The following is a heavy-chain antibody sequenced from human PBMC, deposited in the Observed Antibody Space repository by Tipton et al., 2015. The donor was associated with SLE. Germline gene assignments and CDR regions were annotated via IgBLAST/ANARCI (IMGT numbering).Heavy chain of an antibody. CDR3: ARGFTLGDSAAAFDY. CDR1: GGSISGDYY. D-gene: IGHD2-21*02. V-gene: IGHV4-30-4*01. J-gene: IGHJ4*02. Sequence: TLSLTCTVSGGSISGDYYWSWIRQHPEKGLEWIGYMYYTGGTSYNPSLKSRVTILGDTSKNQFSLKLTSVTAADTAVYYCARGFTLGDSAAAFDYWGQGTLVTVSS. CDR2: MYYTGGT.